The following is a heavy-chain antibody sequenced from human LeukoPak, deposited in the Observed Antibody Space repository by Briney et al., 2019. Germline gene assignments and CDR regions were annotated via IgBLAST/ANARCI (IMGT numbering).Heavy chain of an antibody. CDR1: GDSISSSSYH. V-gene: IGHV4-39*01. CDR2: VYYSGST. J-gene: IGHJ4*02. Sequence: SETLSLTCIVSGDSISSSSYHWGWIRQPPGKGLDWIGSVYYSGSTYYNPSLKSRVTISVDTSKNQFSLKLSSVTAADTAVYYCARHEASVTIVDYWGQGALVTVSS. D-gene: IGHD2-15*01. CDR3: ARHEASVTIVDY.